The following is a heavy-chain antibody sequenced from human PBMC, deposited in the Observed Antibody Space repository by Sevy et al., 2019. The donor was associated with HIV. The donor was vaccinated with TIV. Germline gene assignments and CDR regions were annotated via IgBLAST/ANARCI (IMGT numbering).Heavy chain of an antibody. Sequence: GGSLRLSCAASGFTFSSYAMSWVRQAPGKGLEWVSAISGSGGSTYYADSVKGRFTISRDNSKNTLYLQMNSLRAEDTAVYYGAKDYYDSSGYYYLASPTFDYWGQGTLVTVSS. CDR3: AKDYYDSSGYYYLASPTFDY. D-gene: IGHD3-22*01. V-gene: IGHV3-23*01. J-gene: IGHJ4*02. CDR1: GFTFSSYA. CDR2: ISGSGGST.